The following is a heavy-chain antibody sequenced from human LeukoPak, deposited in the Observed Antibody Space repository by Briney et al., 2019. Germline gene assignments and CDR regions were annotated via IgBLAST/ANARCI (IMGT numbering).Heavy chain of an antibody. Sequence: SQTLSLTCAVSGVSINSGAHSWSWIRQPPGKGLEWIGYIYHSGTTYYNPSLRSRVTISVDRSKNLFSLKLSSVAAADTAVYYCARDPGRGYPTGYFDYWGQGTLVTVSS. J-gene: IGHJ4*02. CDR2: IYHSGTT. D-gene: IGHD5-12*01. CDR1: GVSINSGAHS. CDR3: ARDPGRGYPTGYFDY. V-gene: IGHV4-30-2*01.